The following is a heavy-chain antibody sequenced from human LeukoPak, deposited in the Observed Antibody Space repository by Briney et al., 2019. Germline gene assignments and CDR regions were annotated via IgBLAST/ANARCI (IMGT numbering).Heavy chain of an antibody. J-gene: IGHJ6*02. CDR3: ARGYCTSADCYKHYYYGMDV. CDR1: GYTFTGYY. CDR2: INPNSGGT. D-gene: IGHD2-2*02. V-gene: IGHV1-2*02. Sequence: VASVKVSCKASGYTFTGYYMHWVRQAPGQGLGWMGWINPNSGGTNYAQKFQGRVTMTRDTSISTAYMELSRLRSDDTAVYFCARGYCTSADCYKHYYYGMDVWGQGTTVTVSS.